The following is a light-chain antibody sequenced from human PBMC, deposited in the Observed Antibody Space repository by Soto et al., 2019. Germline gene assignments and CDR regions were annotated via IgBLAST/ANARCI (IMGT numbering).Light chain of an antibody. V-gene: IGLV2-14*01. CDR3: SSYTTSGTLV. CDR2: EVS. J-gene: IGLJ2*01. CDR1: ISDVGGYNY. Sequence: QSALTQPTSVSGSPGQSITISCTGTISDVGGYNYVSWYQQHPGKVPKVMIFEVSNRPSGISHRFSGSKSGNTASLTISGLQAEDEADYYCSSYTTSGTLVFGGGTKLTVL.